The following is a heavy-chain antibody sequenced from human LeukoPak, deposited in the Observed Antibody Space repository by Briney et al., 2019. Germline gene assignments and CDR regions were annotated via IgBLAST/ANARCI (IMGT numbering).Heavy chain of an antibody. CDR3: ARGVVYCTNGVCYTDYMDV. D-gene: IGHD2-8*01. V-gene: IGHV1-18*01. CDR1: GYTFTSYG. Sequence: ASVKVSCKASGYTFTSYGISWVRQAPGQGLEWMGWISAYNGNTNYAQKLQGRVTMTTDTSTSAAYMELRSLRSDDTAVYYCARGVVYCTNGVCYTDYMDVWGKGTTVTVSS. J-gene: IGHJ6*03. CDR2: ISAYNGNT.